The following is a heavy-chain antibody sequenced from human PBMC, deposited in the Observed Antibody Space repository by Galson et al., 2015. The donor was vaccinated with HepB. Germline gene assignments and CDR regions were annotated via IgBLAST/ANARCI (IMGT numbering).Heavy chain of an antibody. Sequence: TLSLTCTVSGGSISSGGYYWSWIRQHPGKGLEWIGYIYYSGSTYYNPSLKSRVTISVDTSKNQFSLKLSSVTAADTAVYYCARSPEGRSLDYWGQGTLVTVSS. J-gene: IGHJ4*02. CDR1: GGSISSGGYY. V-gene: IGHV4-31*03. CDR2: IYYSGST. CDR3: ARSPEGRSLDY.